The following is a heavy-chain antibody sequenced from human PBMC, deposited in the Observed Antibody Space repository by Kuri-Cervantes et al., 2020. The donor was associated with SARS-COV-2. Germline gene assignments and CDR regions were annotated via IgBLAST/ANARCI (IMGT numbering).Heavy chain of an antibody. CDR3: TRLRGFGPLLHGLDV. CDR2: IRSNSHGGAA. J-gene: IGHJ6*02. CDR1: GFTFGDHA. D-gene: IGHD6-25*01. Sequence: GGSLRLCCSASGFTFGDHAMSWFRQAPGKGLEWVGFIRSNSHGGAAESAASVKGRFTISRDDSKSIAYLQMNSPKTEDTAVYYCTRLRGFGPLLHGLDVWGQGTTVTVSS. V-gene: IGHV3-49*03.